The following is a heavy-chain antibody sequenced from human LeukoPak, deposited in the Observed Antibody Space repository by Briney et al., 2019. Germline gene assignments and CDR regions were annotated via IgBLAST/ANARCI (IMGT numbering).Heavy chain of an antibody. D-gene: IGHD3-22*01. CDR2: TGGRGGST. V-gene: IGHV3-23*01. CDR1: AFTSSRYA. J-gene: IGHJ4*02. CDR3: ESPSLLYRRVYFGY. Sequence: GGSLTPSCPASAFTSSRYAMSWVRQAPGKGLEWVSATGGRGGSTYYADSVKGWLTLPRHKSKNTPYIQMNSQITEDTAIYYCESPSLLYRRVYFGYWGQGTLVTVSS.